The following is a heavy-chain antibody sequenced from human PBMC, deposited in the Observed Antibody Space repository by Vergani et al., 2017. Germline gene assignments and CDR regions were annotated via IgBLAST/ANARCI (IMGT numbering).Heavy chain of an antibody. D-gene: IGHD3-10*01. V-gene: IGHV1-2*02. CDR3: AKGSHGSGSYSVFDY. Sequence: QVQLVQSGAEVKKPGASVKVSCKASGYTFTGYYMHWVRQAPGQGLEWMGWINPNSGGTNYAQKFQGRVTMTRDTSISTAYMELNSLRAEDTAVYYCAKGSHGSGSYSVFDYWGQGTLVTVSS. CDR2: INPNSGGT. CDR1: GYTFTGYY. J-gene: IGHJ4*02.